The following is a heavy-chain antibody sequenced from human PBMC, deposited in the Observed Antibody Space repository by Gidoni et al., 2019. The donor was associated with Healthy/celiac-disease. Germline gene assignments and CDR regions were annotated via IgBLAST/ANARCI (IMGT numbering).Heavy chain of an antibody. Sequence: EVQLLESGGGLVQPGGSLRLSCAASGFTFSSYAMSWVRQAPGKGLEWVSAISGSGGSTYYADSVKGRFTISRDNSKNTLYLQMNSLRAEDTAVYYCAKDSTLGITMILFDYWGQGTLVTVTS. CDR3: AKDSTLGITMILFDY. V-gene: IGHV3-23*01. J-gene: IGHJ4*02. CDR1: GFTFSSYA. CDR2: ISGSGGST. D-gene: IGHD3-22*01.